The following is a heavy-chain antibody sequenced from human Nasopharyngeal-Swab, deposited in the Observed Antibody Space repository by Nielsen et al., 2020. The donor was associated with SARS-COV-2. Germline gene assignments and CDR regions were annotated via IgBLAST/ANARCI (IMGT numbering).Heavy chain of an antibody. CDR1: GYTFTGYY. V-gene: IGHV1-2*04. J-gene: IGHJ4*02. CDR3: AREAAKGETAIDY. D-gene: IGHD2-21*01. Sequence: ASVKVSCKASGYTFTGYYMHWVRQAPGQGLEWMGWINPNSGGTNYAQKFQGWVTMTRDTSISTAYMELSRLRSDDTAVYYCAREAAKGETAIDYWGQGTLVTVSS. CDR2: INPNSGGT.